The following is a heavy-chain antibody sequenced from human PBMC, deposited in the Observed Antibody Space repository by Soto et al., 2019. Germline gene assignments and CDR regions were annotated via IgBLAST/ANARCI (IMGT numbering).Heavy chain of an antibody. CDR2: INGYNGNA. J-gene: IGHJ6*02. V-gene: IGHV1-18*01. CDR3: ARMGDVPYYYYGMDV. CDR1: GYTFTTYG. D-gene: IGHD3-16*01. Sequence: QVQLVQSGAEVKKPGASVTVSCKASGYTFTTYGVSWVRQAPGQGLEWLWWINGYNGNAKYAENLQGRVTMTTDTSTSTGYMELRSLRSDDTAVYYCARMGDVPYYYYGMDVWGQGTTVTVSS.